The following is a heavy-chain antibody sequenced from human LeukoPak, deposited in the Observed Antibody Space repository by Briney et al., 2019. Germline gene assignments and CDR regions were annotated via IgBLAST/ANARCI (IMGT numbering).Heavy chain of an antibody. D-gene: IGHD6-19*01. Sequence: SETLSLTCTVSGGSISSYSWSWIRQPPGKGLEWIGYIYYSGSTNHSPSLKSRVTISVDTSKNQLSLKLSSVTAADTAVYFCARVGSGWSFDYWGQGTLVTVSS. CDR1: GGSISSYS. J-gene: IGHJ4*02. CDR2: IYYSGST. V-gene: IGHV4-59*01. CDR3: ARVGSGWSFDY.